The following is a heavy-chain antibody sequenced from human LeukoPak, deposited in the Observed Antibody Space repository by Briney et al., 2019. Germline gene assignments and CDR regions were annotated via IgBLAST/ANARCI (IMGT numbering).Heavy chain of an antibody. D-gene: IGHD2-2*03. CDR1: GFTFSSYS. CDR2: ISSSSNYI. V-gene: IGHV3-21*01. J-gene: IGHJ4*02. CDR3: ARDLDNGAAGYFDS. Sequence: GGSLRLSCAASGFTFSSYSMNWVRQAPGKGLEWVSSISSSSNYIYYADSLKGRFTISRDNAKNSLYLQMNSLRAEDTAVYYCARDLDNGAAGYFDSWGQGTLVTVSS.